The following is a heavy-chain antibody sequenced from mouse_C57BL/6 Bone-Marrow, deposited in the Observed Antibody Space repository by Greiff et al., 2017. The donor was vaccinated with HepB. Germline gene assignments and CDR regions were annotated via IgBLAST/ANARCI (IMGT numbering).Heavy chain of an antibody. CDR1: GFTFSDYY. D-gene: IGHD2-5*01. J-gene: IGHJ4*01. CDR2: INYDGSST. V-gene: IGHV5-16*01. Sequence: EVKLMDSEGGLVQPGSSMKLSCTASGFTFSDYYMAWVRQVPEKGLEWVANINYDGSSTYYLDSLKSRFIISRDNAKNILYLQMSSLKSEDTATYYCARDGYSNYYAMDYWGQGTSVTVSS. CDR3: ARDGYSNYYAMDY.